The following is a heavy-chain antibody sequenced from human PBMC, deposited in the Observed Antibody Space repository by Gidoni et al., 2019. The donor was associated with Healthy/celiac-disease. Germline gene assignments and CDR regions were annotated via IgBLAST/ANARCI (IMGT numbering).Heavy chain of an antibody. Sequence: EVQLVESGGGLVQPGGSLRLSCAASGFTFSSYEMNWVRQAPGKGLEWVSYISSSGSTIYYADSVKGRFTISRDNAKNSLYLQMNSLRAEDTAVYYCVVPSRDAFDIWGQGTMVTVSS. V-gene: IGHV3-48*03. J-gene: IGHJ3*02. D-gene: IGHD2-8*01. CDR3: VVPSRDAFDI. CDR2: ISSSGSTI. CDR1: GFTFSSYE.